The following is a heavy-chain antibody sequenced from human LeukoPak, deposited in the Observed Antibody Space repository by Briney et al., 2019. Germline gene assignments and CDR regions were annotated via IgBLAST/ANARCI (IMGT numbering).Heavy chain of an antibody. CDR3: ARDQGYGDYD. Sequence: GGSLRLSCAASGFTFSNFAMNWVRQAPGKGLEWVSGINWNGGSTGYADSVKGRFTISRDNAKNSLYLQMNSLRAEDTALYYCARDQGYGDYDWGQGTLVTVSS. J-gene: IGHJ4*02. V-gene: IGHV3-20*04. CDR2: INWNGGST. D-gene: IGHD4-17*01. CDR1: GFTFSNFA.